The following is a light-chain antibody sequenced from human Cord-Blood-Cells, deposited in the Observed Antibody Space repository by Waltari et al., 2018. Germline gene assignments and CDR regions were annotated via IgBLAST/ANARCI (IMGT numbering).Light chain of an antibody. CDR3: SSYTSSSTLV. CDR1: SSDVGGYNY. J-gene: IGLJ2*01. V-gene: IGLV2-14*01. CDR2: DVS. Sequence: QSALTQPASVSGSPGQSITISCTGTSSDVGGYNYVPWYQQPPGKAPKLMIYDVSNRPSGVSNRFSGSKSGNTASLTISGLQAEDEADYYCSSYTSSSTLVFSGGTKLTVL.